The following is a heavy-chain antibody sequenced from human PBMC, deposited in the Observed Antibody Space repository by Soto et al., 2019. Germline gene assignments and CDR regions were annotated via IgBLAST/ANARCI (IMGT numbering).Heavy chain of an antibody. CDR1: GFTFSTAW. Sequence: EVQLVESGGGLVKPGESLRLSCAASGFTFSTAWMTWVRQAPGRGLEWVARIKPTSDGGTIHYAAPVKGRFTISRDDSKDTLFLQMNSLKIEDTALYYCIRDPYGSTWGQGTLVTVSS. J-gene: IGHJ5*02. D-gene: IGHD3-10*01. CDR2: IKPTSDGGTI. CDR3: IRDPYGST. V-gene: IGHV3-15*01.